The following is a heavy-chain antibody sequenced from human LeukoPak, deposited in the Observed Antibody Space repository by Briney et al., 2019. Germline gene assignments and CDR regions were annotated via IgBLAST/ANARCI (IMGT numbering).Heavy chain of an antibody. J-gene: IGHJ4*02. CDR3: ARALRDGYNYPVFDY. CDR2: ISAYNGNT. CDR1: GYTFTSYG. V-gene: IGHV1-18*01. D-gene: IGHD5-24*01. Sequence: GASVKVSCKASGYTFTSYGISWVRQAPGQGLEWMGWISAYNGNTNYAQKLQGRVTMTTDTSTSTAYMELRSLRSDDTAVYYCARALRDGYNYPVFDYWGQGTLVTASS.